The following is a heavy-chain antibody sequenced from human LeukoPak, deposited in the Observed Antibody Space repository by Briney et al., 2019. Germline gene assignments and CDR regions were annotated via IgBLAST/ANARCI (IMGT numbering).Heavy chain of an antibody. CDR3: ARHYCSSTSCYWGGWFDH. CDR2: IYPGDSDT. CDR1: GYSFTSYW. J-gene: IGHJ5*02. Sequence: GESLKISCKGSGYSFTSYWIGWVRQMPGKGLEWMGIIYPGDSDTRYSPSFQGQVTISADKSISTAYLQWSSLKASDTAMYYCARHYCSSTSCYWGGWFDHWGQGTLVTVSS. D-gene: IGHD2-2*01. V-gene: IGHV5-51*01.